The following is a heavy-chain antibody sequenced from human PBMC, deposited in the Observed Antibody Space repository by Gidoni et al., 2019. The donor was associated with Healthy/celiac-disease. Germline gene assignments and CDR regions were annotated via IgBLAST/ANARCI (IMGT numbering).Heavy chain of an antibody. D-gene: IGHD4-17*01. Sequence: QLQLQESGPGLVKPSETLSLTCTVSGGSISSSSYYWGWIRQPPGKGLEWIGSIYYSGSTYYNPSLKSRVTISVDTSKNQFSLKLSSVTAADTAVYYCARHRHYGDYVSIWRKTAAEFDPWGQGTLVTVSS. CDR2: IYYSGST. CDR3: ARHRHYGDYVSIWRKTAAEFDP. V-gene: IGHV4-39*01. J-gene: IGHJ5*02. CDR1: GGSISSSSYY.